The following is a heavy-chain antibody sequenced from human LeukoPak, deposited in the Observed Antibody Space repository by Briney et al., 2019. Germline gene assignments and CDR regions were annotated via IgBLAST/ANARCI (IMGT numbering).Heavy chain of an antibody. CDR1: GFTLSSYA. CDR3: ARRNTPHGNFDY. Sequence: GGSLRLSCAASGFTLSSYAMHWVRQPAGKGLEWVSAIGTAGDTFYPGSVKGRFTISRENAKKSLFLQMNSLRAEDTAVYCCARRNTPHGNFDYWGQGTLVTVSS. J-gene: IGHJ4*02. D-gene: IGHD1-26*01. CDR2: IGTAGDT. V-gene: IGHV3-13*01.